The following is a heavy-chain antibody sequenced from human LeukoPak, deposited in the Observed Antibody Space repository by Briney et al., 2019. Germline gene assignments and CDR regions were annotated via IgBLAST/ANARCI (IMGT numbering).Heavy chain of an antibody. J-gene: IGHJ6*02. CDR2: FSAYNGNT. CDR1: GYTFTGYY. CDR3: ARDGRNYYYYYGMDV. Sequence: GASVKVSCKASGYTFTGYYMHWVRQAPGQGLEWMGWFSAYNGNTNYAQKLQGRVTMTTDTSTSTAYMELRSLRSDDTAVYYCARDGRNYYYYYGMDVWGQGTTVTVSS. V-gene: IGHV1-18*04.